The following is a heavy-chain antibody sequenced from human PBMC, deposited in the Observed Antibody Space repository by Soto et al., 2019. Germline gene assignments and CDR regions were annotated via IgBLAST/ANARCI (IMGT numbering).Heavy chain of an antibody. CDR2: IWHDGTNR. D-gene: IGHD3-3*01. CDR3: ARTGLQIIQATSYYYGLDV. V-gene: IGHV3-33*01. CDR1: GFTFNSFG. J-gene: IGHJ6*02. Sequence: QVQLVESGGGVVQPGTSLRLSCEASGFTFNSFGMHCVRQAPGKGLEWVALIWHDGTNRYYLDSVKGRFTISRDNSEDTLYLQMNNLRAEDTAVYYCARTGLQIIQATSYYYGLDVWCQGTTVTVSS.